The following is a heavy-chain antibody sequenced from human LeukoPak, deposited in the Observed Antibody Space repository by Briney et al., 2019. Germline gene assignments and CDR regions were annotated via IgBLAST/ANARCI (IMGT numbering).Heavy chain of an antibody. CDR3: ARDGSGSYVYYYYMDV. CDR1: GFTFDDYG. J-gene: IGHJ6*03. CDR2: INWNGGST. Sequence: PGGSLRLSCAASGFTFDDYGMSWVRQAPGKGLEWVSGINWNGGSTGYADSVKGRFTISRDNAKNSLYLQMNSLRAEDTALYYCARDGSGSYVYYYYMDVWGKGTTVTVSS. D-gene: IGHD3-10*01. V-gene: IGHV3-20*04.